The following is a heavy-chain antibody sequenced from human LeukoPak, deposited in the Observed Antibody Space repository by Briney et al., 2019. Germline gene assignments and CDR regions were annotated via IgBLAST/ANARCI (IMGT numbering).Heavy chain of an antibody. CDR3: ARGPNSNWSGLDF. D-gene: IGHD6-6*01. CDR1: GFSFSGHW. J-gene: IGHJ4*02. CDR2: ISPTGSTT. Sequence: GGSLRLSCTASGFSFSGHWMHWARQLPGKGLVWVSRISPTGSTTSYADSMKGRFTVSRDNAKNTLYLQVNNLRAENTAVYYCARGPNSNWSGLDFWGQGTLLTVSS. V-gene: IGHV3-74*01.